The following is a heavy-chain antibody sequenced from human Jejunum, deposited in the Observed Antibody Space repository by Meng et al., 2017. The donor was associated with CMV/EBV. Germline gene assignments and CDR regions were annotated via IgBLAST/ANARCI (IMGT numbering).Heavy chain of an antibody. CDR3: ARDPVLSGLDV. J-gene: IGHJ6*02. Sequence: AASGFTFSSYSMTWVPQAPGKGLEWVSYITSSSSTIYYADSVRGRFTISRDNAKNSLYLQMNSLRADDTALYYCARDPVLSGLDVWGQGATVTVSS. CDR2: ITSSSSTI. V-gene: IGHV3-48*04. CDR1: GFTFSSYS.